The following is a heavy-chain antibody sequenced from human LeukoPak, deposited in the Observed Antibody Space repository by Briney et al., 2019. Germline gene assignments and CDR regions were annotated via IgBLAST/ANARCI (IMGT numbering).Heavy chain of an antibody. CDR1: GYTFTTYG. CDR2: ISAYNGNT. J-gene: IGHJ4*02. D-gene: IGHD3-10*01. CDR3: AREDRGAYPLRDFDY. V-gene: IGHV1-18*01. Sequence: GASVKVSCKASGYTFTTYGISWVRQAPGQGLEWVGWISAYNGNTNYAQKLQGRVTMTTDTSTSTAYMELRSLRSDDTAVYYCAREDRGAYPLRDFDYWGQGTLVTVSS.